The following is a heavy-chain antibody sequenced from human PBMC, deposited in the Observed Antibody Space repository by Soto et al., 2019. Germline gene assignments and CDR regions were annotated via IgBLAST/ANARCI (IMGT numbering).Heavy chain of an antibody. CDR2: IYYRSKWFH. Sequence: SQTLSLTCVISGDSVSSSGACWNWIRQSPSRGLQWLGRIYYRSKWFHDYAASVESRMAINPDTSRNQFSLQLNYVTPEDTAVYYCARVHCSAGTCLDGLDFWGQGTTVTVSS. J-gene: IGHJ6*02. V-gene: IGHV6-1*01. D-gene: IGHD2-15*01. CDR3: ARVHCSAGTCLDGLDF. CDR1: GDSVSSSGAC.